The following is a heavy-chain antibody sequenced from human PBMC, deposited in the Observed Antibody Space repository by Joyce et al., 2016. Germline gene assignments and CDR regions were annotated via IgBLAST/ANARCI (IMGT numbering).Heavy chain of an antibody. Sequence: QVHLIQSGAEVKKRGASVKVSCKISGFSLAQVSIYWVRQSPGKGLEWMGGLDPDDGERKCAQNFQGRLTMSEDTSTETAYLELGSLTFDDTAVYYCATGAIVLDYWGQGTLVTVSS. CDR3: ATGAIVLDY. V-gene: IGHV1-24*01. CDR2: LDPDDGER. J-gene: IGHJ4*02. D-gene: IGHD2-15*01. CDR1: GFSLAQVS.